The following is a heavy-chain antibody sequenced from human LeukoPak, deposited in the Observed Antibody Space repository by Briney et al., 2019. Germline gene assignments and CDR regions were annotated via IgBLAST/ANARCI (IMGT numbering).Heavy chain of an antibody. D-gene: IGHD2-15*01. Sequence: GXXLRLSCAASGFTFSRYWMHWVRQAPGKGVVWVSRINSDGSRTNYADSVKGRFTIFRDKAKNTLYLQMNSLRAEDTAMYYCARDLCSGGSCYFDYWGQGTLVTVSS. V-gene: IGHV3-74*01. J-gene: IGHJ4*02. CDR1: GFTFSRYW. CDR3: ARDLCSGGSCYFDY. CDR2: INSDGSRT.